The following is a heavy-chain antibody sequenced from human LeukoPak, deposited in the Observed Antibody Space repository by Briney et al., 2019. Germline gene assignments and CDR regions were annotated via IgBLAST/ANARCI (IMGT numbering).Heavy chain of an antibody. CDR2: ISSDGITT. CDR1: GFTFSSSW. J-gene: IGHJ3*01. V-gene: IGHV3-74*01. Sequence: GGSLRLSCAASGFTFSSSWLHWVRQVPGKGLVWVSRISSDGITTNYADSVKGRFTISRDNAKNTVQMNSLRAEDTAVYYCAMMEVAWGQGTIVTVSS. D-gene: IGHD3-3*01. CDR3: AMMEVA.